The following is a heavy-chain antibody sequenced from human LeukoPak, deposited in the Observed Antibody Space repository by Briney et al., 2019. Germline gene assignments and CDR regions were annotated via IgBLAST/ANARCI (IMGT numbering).Heavy chain of an antibody. D-gene: IGHD2-2*01. CDR2: VSWNGSRT. Sequence: GGSLSLSCAASGFTFSNSDMNWVHQAPGKGLEWVSGVSWNGSRTHYADSVKGRFIISRDNSRNTLYLQTNSLRAEDTAVYYCVRNGADIVVVPAAKKLYYFDYWGQGTLVTVSS. V-gene: IGHV3-35*01. J-gene: IGHJ4*02. CDR1: GFTFSNSD. CDR3: VRNGADIVVVPAAKKLYYFDY.